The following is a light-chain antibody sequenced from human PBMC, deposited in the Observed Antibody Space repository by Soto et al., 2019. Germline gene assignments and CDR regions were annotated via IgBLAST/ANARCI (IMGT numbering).Light chain of an antibody. V-gene: IGLV2-8*01. J-gene: IGLJ2*01. Sequence: QSALTQPPSASGSPGQSVTISCTGTSSDLGAYDYVSWYQQRQGKAPKLMIYEVNKRPSGVPDRFSGSKSANTASLTVSGLQSEDEADYYCSSYAGRNTLLFGGGTKVTVL. CDR2: EVN. CDR1: SSDLGAYDY. CDR3: SSYAGRNTLL.